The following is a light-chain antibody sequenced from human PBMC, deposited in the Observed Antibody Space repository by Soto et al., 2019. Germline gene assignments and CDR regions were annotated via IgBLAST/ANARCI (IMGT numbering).Light chain of an antibody. CDR3: QQYYSTPPYT. J-gene: IGKJ2*01. V-gene: IGKV4-1*01. CDR2: WAS. CDR1: QSVLYSSNNKNY. Sequence: DIVMTQSPDSLAVSLGERATINCKSSQSVLYSSNNKNYLAWYQQKPGQPPKLLIYWASTRESGVPDRFSGSGSGTDSPLTISSLQAEDVAVYYCQQYYSTPPYTFGQGTKLEIK.